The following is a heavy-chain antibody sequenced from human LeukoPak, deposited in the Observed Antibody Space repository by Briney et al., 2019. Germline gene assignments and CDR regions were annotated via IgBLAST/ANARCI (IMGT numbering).Heavy chain of an antibody. D-gene: IGHD3-10*01. V-gene: IGHV4-61*03. CDR2: IYYTGST. J-gene: IGHJ4*02. Sequence: SETLSLTCIVSGDSFSNGNYYWSWLRRPPGKALEWIGYIYYTGSTYYNPSLEGRVTISVDTSRNHFSVKLNSVTAADTAVYYCARSQNYYGSGDYWSQGTLVTVSS. CDR1: GDSFSNGNYY. CDR3: ARSQNYYGSGDY.